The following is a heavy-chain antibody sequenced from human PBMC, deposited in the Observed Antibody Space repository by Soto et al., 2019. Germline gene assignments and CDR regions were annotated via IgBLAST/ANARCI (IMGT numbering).Heavy chain of an antibody. CDR1: GGTFSSYA. Sequence: ASVKVSCKASGGTFSSYAISWVRQAPGQGLEWMGGIIPIFGTANYAQKFQGRVTITADKSTSTAYMELSSLRSEDTAVYYCARDPNAVGADPRTGMAVWGQGT. D-gene: IGHD2-21*02. J-gene: IGHJ6*02. CDR3: ARDPNAVGADPRTGMAV. CDR2: IIPIFGTA. V-gene: IGHV1-69*06.